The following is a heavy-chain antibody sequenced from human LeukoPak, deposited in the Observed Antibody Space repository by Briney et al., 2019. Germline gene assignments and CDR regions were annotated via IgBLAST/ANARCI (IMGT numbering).Heavy chain of an antibody. CDR3: ARLYGSGSYFLTPLDY. Sequence: SETLSLTCTVSGGSINSSSYYWGWIRQPPGKGLERVGSIYYSGSTYYNPSLKSRVTLSVDTSKNQFSLKLSSVTAADTAVYYCARLYGSGSYFLTPLDYWGQGTLVTVSS. CDR2: IYYSGST. J-gene: IGHJ4*02. CDR1: GGSINSSSYY. D-gene: IGHD3-10*01. V-gene: IGHV4-39*01.